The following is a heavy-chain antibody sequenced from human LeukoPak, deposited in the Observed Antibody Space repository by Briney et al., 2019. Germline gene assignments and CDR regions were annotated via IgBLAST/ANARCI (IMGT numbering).Heavy chain of an antibody. Sequence: PGGSLRLSCAAYGFTFSDYSMNWVRQAPGKGLEWVSYMSSSGSVIYYADSVKGRFTISRDNAKNSLYLQMNSLRADDTAVYYCTREDSSGWKYWGQGTQVTVSS. CDR1: GFTFSDYS. V-gene: IGHV3-48*01. J-gene: IGHJ4*02. CDR3: TREDSSGWKY. CDR2: MSSSGSVI. D-gene: IGHD6-19*01.